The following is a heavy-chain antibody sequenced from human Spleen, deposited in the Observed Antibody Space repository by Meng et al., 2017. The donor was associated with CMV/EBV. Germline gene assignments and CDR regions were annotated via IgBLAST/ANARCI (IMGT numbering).Heavy chain of an antibody. J-gene: IGHJ5*02. V-gene: IGHV1-8*01. CDR2: MDPNSGNT. CDR1: YTFTSYD. CDR3: ARTSSDFWSGYYGNWFDP. Sequence: YTFTSYDINWVRQATGQGREWMGWMDPNSGNTGYAQRFQGRVTMTRNTSISTAYMELSSLKSEDTAVYYCARTSSDFWSGYYGNWFDPWGQGTLVTVSS. D-gene: IGHD3-3*01.